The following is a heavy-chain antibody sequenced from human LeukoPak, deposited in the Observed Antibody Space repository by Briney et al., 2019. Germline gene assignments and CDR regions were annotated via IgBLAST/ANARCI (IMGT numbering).Heavy chain of an antibody. V-gene: IGHV3-21*01. CDR3: ARDMSPVGGRLYYFDY. J-gene: IGHJ4*02. Sequence: KPGGSLRLSCAASGFTFSSYSMNWVRQAPGKGLEWVSSISSSSSYIYYADSVKGRFTISRDNAKNSLYLQMNSLRAEDTAVYYCARDMSPVGGRLYYFDYWGQGTLVTVSS. CDR2: ISSSSSYI. D-gene: IGHD3-16*01. CDR1: GFTFSSYS.